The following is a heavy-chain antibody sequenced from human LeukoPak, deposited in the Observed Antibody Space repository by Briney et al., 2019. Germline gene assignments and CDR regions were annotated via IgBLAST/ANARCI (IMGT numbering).Heavy chain of an antibody. CDR2: ISSSGSTI. D-gene: IGHD5-12*01. CDR3: ARSEGVANNYFDY. CDR1: GFTFSDYY. J-gene: IGHJ4*02. Sequence: GGSLRLSCAASGFTFSDYYMSWIRQAPGKGLEWVSYISSSGSTIYYADSVKGRFTISRDNAKNSLYLQLNSLRAEDTAVYYCARSEGVANNYFDYWGQGTLVTVSS. V-gene: IGHV3-11*01.